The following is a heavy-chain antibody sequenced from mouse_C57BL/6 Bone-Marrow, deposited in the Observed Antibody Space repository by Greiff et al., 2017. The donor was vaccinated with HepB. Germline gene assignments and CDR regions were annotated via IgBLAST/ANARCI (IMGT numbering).Heavy chain of an antibody. CDR2: IWSGGST. CDR1: GFSLTSYG. D-gene: IGHD1-1*02. J-gene: IGHJ1*03. Sequence: VQLQQSGPGLVQPSQSLSITCTVSGFSLTSYGVHWVRQSPGKGLEWLGVIWSGGSTDYNAAFISRLSISKDNSKSQVFFKMNSLQADDTAIYYCARKGGSRGYFDVWGTGTTVTVSS. V-gene: IGHV2-2*01. CDR3: ARKGGSRGYFDV.